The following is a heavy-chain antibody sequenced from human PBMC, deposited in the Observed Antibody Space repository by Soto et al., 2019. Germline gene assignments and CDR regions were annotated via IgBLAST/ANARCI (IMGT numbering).Heavy chain of an antibody. J-gene: IGHJ6*02. CDR3: VKYYYDNSGYRAGYGMDV. Sequence: EEHVLESGGGLVQPGGSLRLSCEASGFTFSSYSMSWVRQAPGKGLEWLSGISGSGSFTYYGDSVKGRFTISRDNSKNTLYLQMNSLRAEDTAVYYCVKYYYDNSGYRAGYGMDVWGQGTTVTVSS. CDR2: ISGSGSFT. CDR1: GFTFSSYS. V-gene: IGHV3-23*01. D-gene: IGHD3-22*01.